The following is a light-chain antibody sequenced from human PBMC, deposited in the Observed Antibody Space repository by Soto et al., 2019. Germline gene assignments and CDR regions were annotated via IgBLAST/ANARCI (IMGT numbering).Light chain of an antibody. CDR1: TSNIGNNY. CDR2: DTY. V-gene: IGLV1-51*01. J-gene: IGLJ2*01. Sequence: QSVLTQPPSLSAAPGQTVTISCSGSTSNIGNNYVSRYRQLPGTAPHLLIYDTYNRPSGMPHRCSGSKSGTSATPVVTGGLHGDEAADYCGTWDSSLSAPVFGPGTKLTVL. CDR3: GTWDSSLSAPV.